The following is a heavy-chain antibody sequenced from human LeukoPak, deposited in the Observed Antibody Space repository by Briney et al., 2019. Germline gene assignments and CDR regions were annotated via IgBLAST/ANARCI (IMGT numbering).Heavy chain of an antibody. Sequence: GGSLRLSCAASGFTFSSYGMHWVRQAPGKGLEWVAFIRYDGSNEYYADSVKGRFTISRDNSKNTLYLQMNSLRAEDTAVYYCAKDSEDIVVVVAATDYWGQGTLVTVSS. CDR1: GFTFSSYG. D-gene: IGHD2-15*01. J-gene: IGHJ4*02. CDR2: IRYDGSNE. V-gene: IGHV3-30*02. CDR3: AKDSEDIVVVVAATDY.